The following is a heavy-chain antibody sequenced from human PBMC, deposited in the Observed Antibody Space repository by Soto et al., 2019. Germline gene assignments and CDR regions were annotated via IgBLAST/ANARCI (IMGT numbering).Heavy chain of an antibody. V-gene: IGHV4-39*02. D-gene: IGHD6-13*01. CDR3: ARPGGSGWFYFDS. Sequence: SETLSLTCAVSGGSISSGGYYWGWIRQPPGKGLEWIGSIYYSGSTYYNPSLKSRVTISVDTSKNHFSLKLTSVTAADTAVYYCARPGGSGWFYFDSWGQGSQVTVSS. CDR2: IYYSGST. CDR1: GGSISSGGYY. J-gene: IGHJ4*02.